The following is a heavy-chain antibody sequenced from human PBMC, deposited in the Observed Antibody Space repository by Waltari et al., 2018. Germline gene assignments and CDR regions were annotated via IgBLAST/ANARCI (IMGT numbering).Heavy chain of an antibody. CDR3: ARAPQYYDILTGYSPHYYYYGMDV. Sequence: QVQLQQWGAGLLKPSETLSLTCAVYGGSFSGYYWSWIRQPPGKGLEWIGEINHSGRTNYDPSLKRRVTISVDTSKNQFSLKLSSVTAADTAVYYCARAPQYYDILTGYSPHYYYYGMDVWGQGTTVTVSS. D-gene: IGHD3-9*01. CDR1: GGSFSGYY. J-gene: IGHJ6*02. CDR2: INHSGRT. V-gene: IGHV4-34*01.